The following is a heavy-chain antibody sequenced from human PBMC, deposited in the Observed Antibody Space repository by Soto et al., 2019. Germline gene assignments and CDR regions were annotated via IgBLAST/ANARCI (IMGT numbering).Heavy chain of an antibody. J-gene: IGHJ2*01. CDR3: AHRGGGIVDWYFDL. V-gene: IGHV2-5*02. D-gene: IGHD1-26*01. CDR2: IYWDDDK. CDR1: GFSLGTYGVG. Sequence: QITLNESGPTLVKPTQTLTLTCTFSGFSLGTYGVGVGWIRQPPGKALEWLALIYWDDDKRYSPSLKSRLTITKDTSKRQVFLTLTNMHPVRTATYHCAHRGGGIVDWYFDLWGRGTPVIVSS.